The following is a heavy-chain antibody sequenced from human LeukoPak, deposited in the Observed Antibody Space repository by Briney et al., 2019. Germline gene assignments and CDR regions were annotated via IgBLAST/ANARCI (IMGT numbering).Heavy chain of an antibody. CDR3: ARDDWCSGGSCYSLVDY. J-gene: IGHJ4*02. V-gene: IGHV1-2*02. CDR1: GYTFTGYY. Sequence: GASVKVSCKASGYTFTGYYMHWVRQAPGQGLEWMGWINPNSGGTNYAQKFQGRVTMTRDTSISTAYMELSRLRSDDTAVYYCARDDWCSGGSCYSLVDYWGQGTLVTVSS. CDR2: INPNSGGT. D-gene: IGHD2-15*01.